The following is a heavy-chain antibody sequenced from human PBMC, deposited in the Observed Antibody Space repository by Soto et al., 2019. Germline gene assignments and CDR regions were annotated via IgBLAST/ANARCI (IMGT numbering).Heavy chain of an antibody. V-gene: IGHV3-23*01. D-gene: IGHD6-19*01. CDR1: GFTFSSYA. CDR3: ARGGSGWFSRFDY. Sequence: EVQLLESGGGLVQPGGSLRLSCAASGFTFSSYAMSWVRQAPGKGLEWVSAISGSGGSTYYADSVKGRFTVSRDNSKNTLYLQMNSLRAEDTAVYYCARGGSGWFSRFDYWGQGTLVTVSS. J-gene: IGHJ4*02. CDR2: ISGSGGST.